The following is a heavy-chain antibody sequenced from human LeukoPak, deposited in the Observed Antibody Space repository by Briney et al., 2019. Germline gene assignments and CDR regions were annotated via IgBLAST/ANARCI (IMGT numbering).Heavy chain of an antibody. D-gene: IGHD5-12*01. V-gene: IGHV3-30*02. J-gene: IGHJ4*02. CDR3: AKGSIVATGRCFDY. Sequence: GGSLRLSCAASGFTFSSYGMHWVRQAPGKGLEWVAFIRYDGSNKYYADSVKGRFTISRDNSKNTLYLQMNSLRAEDTAVYYCAKGSIVATGRCFDYWGQGTLVTVSS. CDR2: IRYDGSNK. CDR1: GFTFSSYG.